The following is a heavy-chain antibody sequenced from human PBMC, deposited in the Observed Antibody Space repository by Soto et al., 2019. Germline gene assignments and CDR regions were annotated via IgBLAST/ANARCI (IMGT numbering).Heavy chain of an antibody. V-gene: IGHV4-34*01. CDR1: GGSFSGYY. J-gene: IGHJ6*02. CDR2: INHSGST. Sequence: QVQLQQWGAGLLKPSETLSLTCAVYGGSFSGYYWSWIRQPPGKGLEWIGEINHSGSTNYNPSLKSRVTISVATSKNQFSLKVSSVTAADTAVYYCARARSRGRGWYEGGYYYGMDVWGQGTTVTVSS. CDR3: ARARSRGRGWYEGGYYYGMDV. D-gene: IGHD6-19*01.